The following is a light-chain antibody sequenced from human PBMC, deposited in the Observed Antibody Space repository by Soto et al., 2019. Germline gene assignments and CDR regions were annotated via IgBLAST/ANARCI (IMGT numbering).Light chain of an antibody. Sequence: QSALTQPASVSGSPGQSITISCTGTSSDVGTYNLVSWYQHHPGKVPKLIIYEGSKRPSGVSDRFSGSKSGNTASLTISGLQAEDEADYYCCSYARSNPFVFGTGTKVTVL. CDR2: EGS. J-gene: IGLJ1*01. CDR3: CSYARSNPFV. CDR1: SSDVGTYNL. V-gene: IGLV2-23*01.